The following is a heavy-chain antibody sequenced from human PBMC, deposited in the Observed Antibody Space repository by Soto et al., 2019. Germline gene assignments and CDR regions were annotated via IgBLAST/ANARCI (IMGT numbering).Heavy chain of an antibody. V-gene: IGHV3-20*04. Sequence: GGSLRLSCAASGFTFDDYGMSWVRQAPGKGLEWVSGINWNGGNTAYADSVKGRFTISRDNSKDTLYLQMNSLTAEDTALYYCAKDKGITAQKYYFDYWGQGTLVTVSS. J-gene: IGHJ4*02. CDR2: INWNGGNT. D-gene: IGHD6-13*01. CDR1: GFTFDDYG. CDR3: AKDKGITAQKYYFDY.